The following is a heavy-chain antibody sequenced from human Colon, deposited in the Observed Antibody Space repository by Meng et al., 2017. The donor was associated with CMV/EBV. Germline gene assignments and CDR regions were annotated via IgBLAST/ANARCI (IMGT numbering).Heavy chain of an antibody. D-gene: IGHD6-13*01. CDR3: ARGQQLASHYYYGMAV. CDR1: GGTFSSYA. J-gene: IGHJ6*02. Sequence: SVKVSCKASGGTFSSYAISWVRQAPGQGLEWMGGIIPILGIANYAQKFQGRVTITADKSTSTAYMELSSLRSEDTAVYYCARGQQLASHYYYGMAVWGQGTTVTVSS. CDR2: IIPILGIA. V-gene: IGHV1-69*10.